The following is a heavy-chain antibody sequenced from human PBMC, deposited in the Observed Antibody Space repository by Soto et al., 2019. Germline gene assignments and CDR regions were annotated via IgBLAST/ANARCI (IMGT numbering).Heavy chain of an antibody. J-gene: IGHJ4*02. CDR3: AKDRGTTGDGDYFDY. V-gene: IGHV3-9*01. D-gene: IGHD7-27*01. Sequence: SLRLSCAASGFTFDDYAMHWVRQAPGKGLEWVSGISWNSGSIGYADSVKGRFTISRDNAKNSLYLQMNSLRAEDTALYYCAKDRGTTGDGDYFDYWGQGTLVTV. CDR1: GFTFDDYA. CDR2: ISWNSGSI.